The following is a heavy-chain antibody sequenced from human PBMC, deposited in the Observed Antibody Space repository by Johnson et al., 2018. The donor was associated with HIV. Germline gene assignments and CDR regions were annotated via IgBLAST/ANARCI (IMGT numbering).Heavy chain of an antibody. CDR2: INSDGSST. V-gene: IGHV3-74*01. CDR3: ARDYGKWLVPGAFDI. D-gene: IGHD6-19*01. CDR1: GFTFSSYW. J-gene: IGHJ3*02. Sequence: VQLVESGGGLVQPGGSLRLSCAASGFTFSSYWMHWVRQAPGKGLVWVSRINSDGSSTSYADSVKGRFTISRDNAKNTLYLQMNSLRAEDTAVYYCARDYGKWLVPGAFDIWGQGTMVTVSS.